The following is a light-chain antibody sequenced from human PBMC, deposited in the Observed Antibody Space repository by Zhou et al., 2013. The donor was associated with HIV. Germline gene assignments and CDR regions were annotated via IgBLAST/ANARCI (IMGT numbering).Light chain of an antibody. J-gene: IGKJ1*01. Sequence: EVVLTQSPGTLSLSPGERATLSCRASQTISNNYLAWYQQKPGQAPRLLIHGAIIRATAIPDRFRGSGSGTDFTLSISRLEPEDSAVYSCHQYGSSPWTFGQGTKVEI. CDR1: QTISNNY. CDR3: HQYGSSPWT. CDR2: GAI. V-gene: IGKV3-20*01.